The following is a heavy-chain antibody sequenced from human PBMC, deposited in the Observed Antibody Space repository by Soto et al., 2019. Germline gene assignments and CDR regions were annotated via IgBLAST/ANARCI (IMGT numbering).Heavy chain of an antibody. J-gene: IGHJ6*02. CDR3: ARHERITIFGVVHYYYYGMDV. Sequence: GESLKISCKGSGYSFTSYWISWVRQMPGKGLEWMGRIDPSDSYTNYSPSFQGHVTISADESISTAYLQWSSLKASDTAMYYCARHERITIFGVVHYYYYGMDVWGQGTTVTVSS. CDR1: GYSFTSYW. D-gene: IGHD3-3*01. V-gene: IGHV5-10-1*01. CDR2: IDPSDSYT.